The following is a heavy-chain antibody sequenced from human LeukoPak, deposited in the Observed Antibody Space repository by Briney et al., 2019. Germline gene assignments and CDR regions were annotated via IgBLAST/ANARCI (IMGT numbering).Heavy chain of an antibody. Sequence: GESLKISCKGSGYSFTSYWIGWVRQMPGKGLEWMGIIYPGDSDTRYSPFFQGQVTISADKSISTAYLQWSSLKASDTAMYYCARVGRGIQLWSPLEYWGQGTLVTVSS. V-gene: IGHV5-51*01. D-gene: IGHD5-18*01. J-gene: IGHJ4*02. CDR2: IYPGDSDT. CDR3: ARVGRGIQLWSPLEY. CDR1: GYSFTSYW.